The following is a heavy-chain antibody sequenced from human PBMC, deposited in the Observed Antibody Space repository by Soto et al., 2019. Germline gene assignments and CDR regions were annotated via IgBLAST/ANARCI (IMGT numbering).Heavy chain of an antibody. CDR2: IRSKAYGGTT. CDR1: GFTFGDYA. CDR3: TRGAPTYYDFWSGPLRGRPYYYYYMDV. Sequence: GGSLRLSCTASGFTFGDYAMSWFRQAPGKGLEWVGFIRSKAYGGTTEYAASVKGRFTISRDDSKSIAYLQMNSLKTEDTAVYYCTRGAPTYYDFWSGPLRGRPYYYYYMDVWGKGTTVTVSS. J-gene: IGHJ6*03. V-gene: IGHV3-49*03. D-gene: IGHD3-3*01.